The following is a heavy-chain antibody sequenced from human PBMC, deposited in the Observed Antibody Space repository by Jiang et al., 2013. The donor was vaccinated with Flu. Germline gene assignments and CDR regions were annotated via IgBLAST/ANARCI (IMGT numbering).Heavy chain of an antibody. V-gene: IGHV5-51*01. CDR3: ARWYDSSGYTYYYGMDV. D-gene: IGHD3-22*01. J-gene: IGHJ6*02. CDR2: IYPGDSDT. Sequence: SCKGSGYSFTSYWIGWVRQMPGKGLEWMGIIYPGDSDTRYSPSFQGQVTISADKSISTAYLQWSSLKASDTAMYYCARWYDSSGYTYYYGMDVWSQGTTVTVSS. CDR1: GYSFTSYW.